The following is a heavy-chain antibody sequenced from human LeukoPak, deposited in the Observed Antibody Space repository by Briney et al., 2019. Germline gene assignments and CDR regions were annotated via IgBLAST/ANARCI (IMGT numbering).Heavy chain of an antibody. CDR3: ARVLFDWNYRGFDY. Sequence: MPGGSLRLSCAASGFTFSDYYMSWIRQAPGKGLEWVSYISSSGSTMYYADSVKGRFTISRDNAKNSLYLQMNSLRAEDTAVYYCARVLFDWNYRGFDYWGQGTLVTVSS. CDR2: ISSSGSTM. V-gene: IGHV3-11*01. J-gene: IGHJ4*02. CDR1: GFTFSDYY. D-gene: IGHD1-7*01.